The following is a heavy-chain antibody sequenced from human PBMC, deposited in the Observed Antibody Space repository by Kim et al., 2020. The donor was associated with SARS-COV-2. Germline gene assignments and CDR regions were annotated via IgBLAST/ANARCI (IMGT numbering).Heavy chain of an antibody. Sequence: NSHPSLKSRVTMSVDTSKNQFSLKLSSVTAADTAVYYCARDYYDSSGYDYWGQGTLVTVSS. D-gene: IGHD3-22*01. V-gene: IGHV4-4*07. J-gene: IGHJ4*02. CDR3: ARDYYDSSGYDY.